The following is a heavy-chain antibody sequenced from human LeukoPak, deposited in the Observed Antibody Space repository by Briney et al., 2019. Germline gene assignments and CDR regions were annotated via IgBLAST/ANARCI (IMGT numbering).Heavy chain of an antibody. CDR2: INHNGNVN. CDR1: GFTFSSYW. V-gene: IGHV3-7*03. Sequence: GGSLRLSCAASGFTFSSYWMNWARQAPGKGLEWVASINHNGNVNHYVDSVKGRFTISRDNAKNSLYLQMSNLRAEDTAVYFCARGGGLDVWGQGATVTVSS. J-gene: IGHJ6*02. CDR3: ARGGGLDV. D-gene: IGHD3-16*01.